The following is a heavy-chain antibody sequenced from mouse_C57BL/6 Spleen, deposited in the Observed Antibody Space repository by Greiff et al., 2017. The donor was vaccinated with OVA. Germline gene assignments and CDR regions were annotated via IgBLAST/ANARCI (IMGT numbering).Heavy chain of an antibody. D-gene: IGHD1-1*01. Sequence: QVQLQQPGAELVMPGASVKLSCKASGYTFTSYWMHWVKQRPGQGLEWIGEIDPSDSYTNYNQKFKGKSTLTVDKSSSTAYMQLSSLTSEDSAVYYCARSNYGSSYPWYFDVWGTGTTVTVSS. CDR1: GYTFTSYW. CDR2: IDPSDSYT. J-gene: IGHJ1*03. CDR3: ARSNYGSSYPWYFDV. V-gene: IGHV1-69*01.